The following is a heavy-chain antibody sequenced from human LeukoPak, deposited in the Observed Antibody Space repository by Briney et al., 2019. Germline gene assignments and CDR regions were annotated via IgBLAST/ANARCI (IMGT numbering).Heavy chain of an antibody. CDR3: ASDFSSGWAGFDY. CDR1: GYTFTSHG. Sequence: GASVKVSCKASGYTFTSHGISWVRQAPGEGLEWMGWISAYNGNTNYAHKLKGRVTMTTDTSTSTAYMQLRSLRSDGTALCYCASDFSSGWAGFDYWGQGTLVTVSS. D-gene: IGHD6-19*01. J-gene: IGHJ4*02. V-gene: IGHV1-18*01. CDR2: ISAYNGNT.